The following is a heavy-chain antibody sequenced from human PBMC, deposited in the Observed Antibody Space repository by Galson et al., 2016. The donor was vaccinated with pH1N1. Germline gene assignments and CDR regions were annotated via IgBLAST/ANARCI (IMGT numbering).Heavy chain of an antibody. D-gene: IGHD2-21*02. J-gene: IGHJ4*02. CDR3: ARGGGDLDS. Sequence: QPPGKGLEWIGYIYYSGTTSYNPSLKSRITISVDSSQGQFSLKLTSVTAADTAVYYCARGGGDLDSWGQGTLVTVSS. CDR2: IYYSGTT. V-gene: IGHV4-59*01.